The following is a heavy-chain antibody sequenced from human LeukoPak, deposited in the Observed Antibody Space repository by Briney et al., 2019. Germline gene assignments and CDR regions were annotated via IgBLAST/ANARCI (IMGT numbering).Heavy chain of an antibody. Sequence: PSETLSLTCTVSGGSISSSSYYWGWIRQPPGKGLEWIGSIYYSGSTYYNPSLKSRVTMSVDTSKNQFSLKLSSVTAADTAVYYCARLRRSPPGYCSSTSCYQYYYYYGMDVWGQGTTVTVSS. J-gene: IGHJ6*02. D-gene: IGHD2-2*01. CDR2: IYYSGST. CDR3: ARLRRSPPGYCSSTSCYQYYYYYGMDV. CDR1: GGSISSSSYY. V-gene: IGHV4-39*01.